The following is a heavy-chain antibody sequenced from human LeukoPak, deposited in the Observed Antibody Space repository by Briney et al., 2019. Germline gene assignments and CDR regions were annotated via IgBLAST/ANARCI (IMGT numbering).Heavy chain of an antibody. D-gene: IGHD6-19*01. CDR3: ARDRGIAVAGLDY. CDR1: GGTFSSYA. CDR2: IIPIFGTA. J-gene: IGHJ4*02. V-gene: IGHV1-69*13. Sequence: ASVKVSCKASGGTFSSYAISWVRQAPGQGLEWMGGIIPIFGTANYAQKFQGRVTITADESTSTAYMELRSLRSEDMAVYYCARDRGIAVAGLDYWGQGTLVTVSS.